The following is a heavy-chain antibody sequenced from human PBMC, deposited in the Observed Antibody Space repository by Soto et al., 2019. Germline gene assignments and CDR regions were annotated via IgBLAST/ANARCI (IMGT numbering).Heavy chain of an antibody. J-gene: IGHJ5*02. CDR3: ARRVYT. CDR2: IYYSGST. D-gene: IGHD6-13*01. Sequence: SETLSLTCTVSGGSISSGGYYWNWIRQHPGKGLEWIGYIYYSGSTYYNPSLKSLLTASLDTSKNQFSLKLSSVTAADTAVYYCARRVYTWCQGTLVTVSS. CDR1: GGSISSGGYY. V-gene: IGHV4-31*01.